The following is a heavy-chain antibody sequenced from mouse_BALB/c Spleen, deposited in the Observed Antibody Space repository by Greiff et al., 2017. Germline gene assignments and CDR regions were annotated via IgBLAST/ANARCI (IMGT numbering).Heavy chain of an antibody. CDR2: IYPGDGST. CDR3: ARKGIGTVVANYFDY. J-gene: IGHJ2*01. D-gene: IGHD1-1*01. V-gene: IGHV1S56*01. CDR1: GYTFTSYY. Sequence: QVQLQQSGPELVKPGASVKMSCKASGYTFTSYYIHWVKQRPGQGLEWIGWIYPGDGSTKYNEKFKGKTTLTADKSSSTAYMLLSSLTSEDSAIYFCARKGIGTVVANYFDYWGQGTTLTVSS.